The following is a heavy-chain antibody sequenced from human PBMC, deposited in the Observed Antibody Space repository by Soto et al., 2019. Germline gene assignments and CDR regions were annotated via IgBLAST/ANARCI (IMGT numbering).Heavy chain of an antibody. CDR3: ARGDTYYDVGSGYRNWFDP. CDR2: IYYSGST. V-gene: IGHV4-61*01. D-gene: IGHD3-3*01. CDR1: GGSVSSGSYY. J-gene: IGHJ5*02. Sequence: SETLSLTCTVSGGSVSSGSYYWSWIRQPPGKGLEWIGYIYYSGSTNYNPSLKSRVTISVDTSKNQFSLKLSSVTAADTAVYYCARGDTYYDVGSGYRNWFDPWGQGTLVTVSS.